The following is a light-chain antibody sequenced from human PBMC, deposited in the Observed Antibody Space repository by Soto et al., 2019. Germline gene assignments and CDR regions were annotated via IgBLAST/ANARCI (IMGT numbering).Light chain of an antibody. V-gene: IGKV1-33*01. CDR3: QQYVNLPLT. CDR2: DAS. CDR1: QDITNN. J-gene: IGKJ5*01. Sequence: IRVGQWPFEVSASVGDRVAITCEASQDITNNLIWYQQKPGKAPILLIYDASDLHTGVPSRFSGSGSGTDFTFTISILQPEDIATYDCQQYVNLPLTFGHGTRLEIK.